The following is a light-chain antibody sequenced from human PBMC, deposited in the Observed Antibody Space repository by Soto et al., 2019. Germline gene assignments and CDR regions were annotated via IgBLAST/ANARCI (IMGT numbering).Light chain of an antibody. CDR2: GAS. J-gene: IGKJ1*01. Sequence: EIVMTQSAATLSVSPGERAALSCRASQSVSGNLAWYQQKPGQAPRLLIYGASTRATGIPARFSGRGSGTEFTLTISSLQSGDFAVYYCQQYNNWPRTFGQGTKV. CDR1: QSVSGN. CDR3: QQYNNWPRT. V-gene: IGKV3-15*01.